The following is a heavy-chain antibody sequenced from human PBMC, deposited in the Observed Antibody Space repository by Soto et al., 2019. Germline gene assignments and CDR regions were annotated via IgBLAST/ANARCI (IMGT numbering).Heavy chain of an antibody. J-gene: IGHJ4*02. CDR1: EFTCSSYS. CDR2: ISSSSSYI. Sequence: LRHSCPAAEFTCSSYSMNRVRQAPGKGLEWVSSISSSSSYIYYADSVKGRFTISRDNAKNSLYLQMNSLRAEDTAVYYCAPSGGRQGYWGQGTLVTVSS. CDR3: APSGGRQGY. D-gene: IGHD2-15*01. V-gene: IGHV3-21*01.